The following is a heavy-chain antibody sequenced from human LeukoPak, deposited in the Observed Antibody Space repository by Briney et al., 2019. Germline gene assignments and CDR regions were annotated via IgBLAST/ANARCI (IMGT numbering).Heavy chain of an antibody. Sequence: GASVKVSCKASGYTFTGYYMHWVRQAPGQGLEWMGRINPNSGGTNYAQKFQGRVTMTRDTSISTAYMELSRLRSDDTAVYYCARSGFGAGVRFDFWGQGTPVTVSS. CDR3: ARSGFGAGVRFDF. J-gene: IGHJ4*02. CDR2: INPNSGGT. V-gene: IGHV1-2*06. CDR1: GYTFTGYY. D-gene: IGHD3-3*01.